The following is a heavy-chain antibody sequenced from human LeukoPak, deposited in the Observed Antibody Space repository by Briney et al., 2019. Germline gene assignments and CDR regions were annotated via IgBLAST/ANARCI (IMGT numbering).Heavy chain of an antibody. CDR3: ARQSTRRDWYFDL. D-gene: IGHD2-2*01. CDR2: IYYSGST. J-gene: IGHJ2*01. CDR1: GDSISSYY. Sequence: SETLSLTCTVSGDSISSYYWSWIRQPPGKGLEWIGYIYYSGSTNYNPSLKSRVTISVDTSKNQFSLKLSSGTAADTAVYYCARQSTRRDWYFDLWGRGTLVIVSS. V-gene: IGHV4-59*08.